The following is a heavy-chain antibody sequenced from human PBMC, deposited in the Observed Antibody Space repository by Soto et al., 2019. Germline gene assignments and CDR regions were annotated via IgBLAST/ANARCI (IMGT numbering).Heavy chain of an antibody. CDR2: ISSSSSTI. J-gene: IGHJ5*02. D-gene: IGHD3-10*01. Sequence: GGSLRLSCAASGFTFSSYSMNWVRQAPGKGLEWVSYISSSSSTIYYADSVKGRFTISRDNAKNSLYLQMNSLRDEDTAVYYCARVKYGSGSSYDNWFDPWGQGTLVTVSS. CDR1: GFTFSSYS. V-gene: IGHV3-48*02. CDR3: ARVKYGSGSSYDNWFDP.